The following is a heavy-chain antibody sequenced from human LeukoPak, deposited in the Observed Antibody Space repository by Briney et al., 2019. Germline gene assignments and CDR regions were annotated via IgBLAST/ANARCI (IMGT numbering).Heavy chain of an antibody. CDR2: IYHSGST. CDR1: GYSISSGYY. Sequence: SETLSLTCAVSGYSISSGYYWGWIRQPPGKGLEWIGSIYHSGSTYYNPSLKSRVTISVDTSKNQFPLKLSSVTAADTAVHYCARHRVGSGDTYYDFWSGYSGFDPWGQGTLVTVSS. D-gene: IGHD3-3*01. CDR3: ARHRVGSGDTYYDFWSGYSGFDP. V-gene: IGHV4-38-2*01. J-gene: IGHJ5*02.